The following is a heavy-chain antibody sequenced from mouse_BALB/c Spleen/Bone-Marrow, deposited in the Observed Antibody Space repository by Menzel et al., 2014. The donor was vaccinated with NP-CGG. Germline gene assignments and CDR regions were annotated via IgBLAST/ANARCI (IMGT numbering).Heavy chain of an antibody. J-gene: IGHJ4*01. V-gene: IGHV1S81*02. D-gene: IGHD1-1*02. Sequence: QVQLQQSGAELVTPGASVKLSCKASGYTFTSYYLYWVKQRPGQGLEWIGEINPSNGGTNFNERFKSKDSLTVDKSSSTAYIQLNSLTSEDSAVYYSTRRGRLSDYYAMDYWGQGTSVTVSS. CDR1: GYTFTSYY. CDR2: INPSNGGT. CDR3: TRRGRLSDYYAMDY.